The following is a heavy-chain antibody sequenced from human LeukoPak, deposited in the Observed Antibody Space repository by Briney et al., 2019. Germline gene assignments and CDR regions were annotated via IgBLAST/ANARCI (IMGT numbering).Heavy chain of an antibody. CDR1: GYTFTSYA. Sequence: ASVKVSCKASGYTFTSYAMHWVRHAPGQRLEWMGWINAGNGNTKYSQEFQGRVTITRDTSASTAYMELSSLRSEDMAVYYCAKTWRGRGYYGYGPSEYFYYMDVWGKGTTVTISS. CDR3: AKTWRGRGYYGYGPSEYFYYMDV. J-gene: IGHJ6*03. CDR2: INAGNGNT. V-gene: IGHV1-3*03. D-gene: IGHD3-10*01.